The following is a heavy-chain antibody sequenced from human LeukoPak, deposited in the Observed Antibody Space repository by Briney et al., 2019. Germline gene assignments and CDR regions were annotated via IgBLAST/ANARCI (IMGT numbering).Heavy chain of an antibody. V-gene: IGHV3-23*01. D-gene: IGHD3-10*01. CDR1: GFTSSSCA. CDR3: AKGDRLAVRAPMDV. J-gene: IGHJ6*02. Sequence: GGSLRLSCGASGFTSSSCAKSWVRQAPGKGLEWVSTFSGGCGGTYYAGSVTGRFTTSRDNSKHTLYLQMNSLRAEDTAVYYCAKGDRLAVRAPMDVWGQGTMVTVSS. CDR2: FSGGCGGT.